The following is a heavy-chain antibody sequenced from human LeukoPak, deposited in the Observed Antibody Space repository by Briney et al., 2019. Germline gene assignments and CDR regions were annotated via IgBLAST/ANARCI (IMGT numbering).Heavy chain of an antibody. D-gene: IGHD3-10*01. J-gene: IGHJ4*02. CDR2: ISSSSSTI. Sequence: GGSLRLSCAASGFTFSSYSMNWVRQAPGKGLEWVSYISSSSSTIYYADSVKGRFTISRDNAKNSLYLQMNSLRAEDTAVYYCARDVYYGSGSPRLDYWGQGTLVTVSS. V-gene: IGHV3-48*01. CDR1: GFTFSSYS. CDR3: ARDVYYGSGSPRLDY.